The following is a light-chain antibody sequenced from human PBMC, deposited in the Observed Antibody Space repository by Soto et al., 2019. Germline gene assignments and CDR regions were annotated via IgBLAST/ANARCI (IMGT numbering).Light chain of an antibody. V-gene: IGLV1-40*01. CDR3: SSYGGFNNVL. Sequence: QSVLTQPPSVSGAPWQRVTISCTGTSSNIGAGHAVHWYRQFPGAAPKLLIYGDTHRPSGVPDRFSGSKSATSASLVITGLQAEDEADYYCSSYGGFNNVLFGGGTKLTVL. CDR1: SSNIGAGHA. J-gene: IGLJ2*01. CDR2: GDT.